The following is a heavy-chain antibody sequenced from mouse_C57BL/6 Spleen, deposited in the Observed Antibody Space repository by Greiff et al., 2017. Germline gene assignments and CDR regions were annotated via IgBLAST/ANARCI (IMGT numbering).Heavy chain of an antibody. D-gene: IGHD1-3*01. Sequence: EVQVVESGPGLVKPSQSLSLTCSVTGYSITSGYYWNWIRQFPGNKLEWMGYISYDGSNNYNPSLKNRISITRDTSKNQFFLKLNSVTTEDTATYYCARESDDFYAMDYWGQGTSVTVSS. J-gene: IGHJ4*01. CDR2: ISYDGSN. CDR3: ARESDDFYAMDY. CDR1: GYSITSGYY. V-gene: IGHV3-6*01.